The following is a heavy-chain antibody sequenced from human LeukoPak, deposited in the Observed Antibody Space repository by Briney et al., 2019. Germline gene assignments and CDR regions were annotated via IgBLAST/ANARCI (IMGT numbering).Heavy chain of an antibody. D-gene: IGHD2-21*02. V-gene: IGHV1-2*02. Sequence: ASVKVSCKAPGYTFTGYYMHWVRQAPGQGLEWMGWINPNSGGTNYAQKFQGRVTMTRDTSISTAYMELSRLRSDDTAVYYCARVSLGAYCGGDCFGTFAFDIWGQGTMVTVSS. J-gene: IGHJ3*02. CDR1: GYTFTGYY. CDR3: ARVSLGAYCGGDCFGTFAFDI. CDR2: INPNSGGT.